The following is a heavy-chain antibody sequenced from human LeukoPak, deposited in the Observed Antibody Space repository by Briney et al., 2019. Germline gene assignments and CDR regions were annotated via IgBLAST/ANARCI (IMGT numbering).Heavy chain of an antibody. V-gene: IGHV3-64*01. CDR3: ARENCDSTTCYKTIDY. D-gene: IGHD2-2*02. Sequence: GGSLRLSCAASGFTFSIYAMHWVRQAPGKGLGYVSAITSNGGSAYYANSVKGRFTISRDNSKNTLYLQMGSLRAEDTAVYYCARENCDSTTCYKTIDYWGQGTLVTVSS. J-gene: IGHJ4*02. CDR2: ITSNGGSA. CDR1: GFTFSIYA.